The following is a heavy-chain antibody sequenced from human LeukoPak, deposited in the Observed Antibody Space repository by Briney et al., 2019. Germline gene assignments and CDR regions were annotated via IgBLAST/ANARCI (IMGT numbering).Heavy chain of an antibody. CDR1: GCSISSCSYY. V-gene: IGHV4-61*02. D-gene: IGHD3-9*01. CDR2: IYTSGST. Sequence: SETLSLTCTVSGCSISSCSYYWSWIRQPAGKGLEWIGRIYTSGSTNYNPSLKSRVTISVDTSKNQFSLKLSSVTAADTAVYFFQAEDGIRDFDGYDYWGQGTLVTVSS. CDR3: QAEDGIRDFDGYDY. J-gene: IGHJ4*02.